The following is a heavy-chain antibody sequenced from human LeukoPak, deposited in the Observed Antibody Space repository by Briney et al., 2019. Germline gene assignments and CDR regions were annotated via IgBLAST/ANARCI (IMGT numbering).Heavy chain of an antibody. CDR1: GYTFTSYG. CDR3: ARAGQGNTYYDFWSGYYTEGYYYMDV. D-gene: IGHD3-3*01. J-gene: IGHJ6*03. CDR2: ISAYNGNT. Sequence: ASVKVSCKASGYTFTSYGISWVRQAPGQGLEWMGWISAYNGNTNYAQKLQGRVTMTTDTSTSTAYMELRSLRSDDTAVYYCARAGQGNTYYDFWSGYYTEGYYYMDVWGKGTTVTVSS. V-gene: IGHV1-18*01.